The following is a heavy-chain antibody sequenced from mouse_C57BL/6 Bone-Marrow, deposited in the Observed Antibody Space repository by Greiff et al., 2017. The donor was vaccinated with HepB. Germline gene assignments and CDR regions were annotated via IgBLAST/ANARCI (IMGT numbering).Heavy chain of an antibody. V-gene: IGHV1-55*01. CDR2: IYPGSGST. CDR1: GSTFPSYW. J-gene: IGHJ2*01. Sequence: VQLQQPGAELVKPGASVKMSCKASGSTFPSYWITWVMPRPGQGLAWIGDIYPGSGSTNYNEKFKSKATLTVDTSSSTAYMQLSSLTAEDSAVYYCARSGTTVVDYWGQGTTLTVSS. CDR3: ARSGTTVVDY. D-gene: IGHD1-1*01.